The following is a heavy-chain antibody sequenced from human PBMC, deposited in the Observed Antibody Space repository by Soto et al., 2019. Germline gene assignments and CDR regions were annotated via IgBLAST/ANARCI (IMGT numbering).Heavy chain of an antibody. D-gene: IGHD2-15*01. J-gene: IGHJ1*01. V-gene: IGHV4-39*01. CDR2: IYYSGST. Sequence: QLQLQESGPGLVKPSETLSLTCTVSGGSISSSSYYWGWIRQPPGKGLEWIGSIYYSGSTYYNPSLKSRVTISVDTAKNQFSLKLSSVTAADTAVYYCARRRIVVVVAATPGFQHWGQGTLVTVSS. CDR3: ARRRIVVVVAATPGFQH. CDR1: GGSISSSSYY.